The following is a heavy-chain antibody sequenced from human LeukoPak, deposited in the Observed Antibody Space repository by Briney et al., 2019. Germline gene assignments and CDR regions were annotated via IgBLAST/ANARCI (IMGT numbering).Heavy chain of an antibody. J-gene: IGHJ3*02. CDR1: GGSISSGGHY. CDR3: ARTASALAAAGAGGGFDI. Sequence: SQTLSLTCTVSGGSISSGGHYWSWIRQHPGKGLEWIGYIYYYGSTYYNPSLKSRVTISVDTSKNQFSLKLSSVTAAETAVYYCARTASALAAAGAGGGFDIWGQGTMVTVSS. CDR2: IYYYGST. V-gene: IGHV4-31*03. D-gene: IGHD6-13*01.